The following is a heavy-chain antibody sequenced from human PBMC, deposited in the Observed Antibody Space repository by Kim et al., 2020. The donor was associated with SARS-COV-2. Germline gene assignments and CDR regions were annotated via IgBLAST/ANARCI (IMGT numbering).Heavy chain of an antibody. D-gene: IGHD3-9*01. V-gene: IGHV3-66*01. CDR3: ARDHDAYYDILTGYYKRYWYFDL. CDR1: GFTVSSNY. Sequence: GGSLRLSCAASGFTVSSNYMSWVRQAPGKGLEWVSVIYSGGSTYYADSVKGRFTISRDNSKNTQYLQMNSLRAEDTAVYYCARDHDAYYDILTGYYKRYWYFDLWGRGTLVTVSS. CDR2: IYSGGST. J-gene: IGHJ2*01.